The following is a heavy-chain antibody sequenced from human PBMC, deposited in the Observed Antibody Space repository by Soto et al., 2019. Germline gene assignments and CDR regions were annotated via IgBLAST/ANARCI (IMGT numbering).Heavy chain of an antibody. CDR2: MHHSGST. CDR1: GGSLNASNW. CDR3: AREGWATGPGHSWFDP. V-gene: IGHV4-4*02. Sequence: SETLSLTCAVSGGSLNASNWWTWLRQSPRTGLQWIGEMHHSGSTNYNPSLKPRVTISIDTSKNQFSLKLSSVTAADTAVYYCAREGWATGPGHSWFDPWGQGTLVTVSS. D-gene: IGHD5-12*01. J-gene: IGHJ5*02.